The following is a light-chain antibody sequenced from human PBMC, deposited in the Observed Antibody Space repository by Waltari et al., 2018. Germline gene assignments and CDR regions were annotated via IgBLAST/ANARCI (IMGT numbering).Light chain of an antibody. V-gene: IGLV1-44*01. CDR1: SSNIGSNT. Sequence: QSVLTQPPSASGTPGQRVIIFCSGSSSNIGSNTVNWYQQLPGTAPKLLWYSNTQRSSGVPDRFSGSKSGTSASLAIRGLQSEDEADYYCAAWDDNLSSPVFGGGTKLTVL. J-gene: IGLJ2*01. CDR3: AAWDDNLSSPV. CDR2: SNT.